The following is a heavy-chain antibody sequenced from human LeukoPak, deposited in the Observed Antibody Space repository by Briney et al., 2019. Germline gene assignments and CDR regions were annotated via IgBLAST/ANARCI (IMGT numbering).Heavy chain of an antibody. J-gene: IGHJ4*02. D-gene: IGHD3-10*01. V-gene: IGHV3-7*04. CDR2: IKQDGSET. CDR1: GFTFSSYW. CDR3: ARWNFGSGSHYLDY. Sequence: QPGGSLRLSCAASGFTFSSYWMTWVRQAPGKGLEWVANIKQDGSETYYVDSVKGRFTISRDNAKNSLYLQMNSLRAEDTAVYYCARWNFGSGSHYLDYWGQGTLVTVSS.